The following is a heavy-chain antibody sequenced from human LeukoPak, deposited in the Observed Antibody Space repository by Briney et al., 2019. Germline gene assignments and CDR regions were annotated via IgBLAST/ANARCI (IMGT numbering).Heavy chain of an antibody. CDR1: GGYISSFY. D-gene: IGHD6-19*01. V-gene: IGHV4-4*07. J-gene: IGHJ4*02. CDR3: ARGGSSGWYPYYFDY. CDR2: IYSSGST. Sequence: PSETLSLTCTVSGGYISSFYWSWIRQPAGKGLEWIGRIYSSGSTIYNPSLKSRVTMSVDTSKNQFSLKLSSVTAADTAVYYCARGGSSGWYPYYFDYWGQGTLVTVSS.